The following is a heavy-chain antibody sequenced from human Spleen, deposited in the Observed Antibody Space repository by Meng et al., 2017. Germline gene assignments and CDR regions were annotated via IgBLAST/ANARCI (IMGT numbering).Heavy chain of an antibody. CDR1: GYTFPDYW. Sequence: QVQLVRSGAELKTPGASVKVSCKASGYTFPDYWLHWVRRAPGQGLEWMGRINPKSGDTHYAQRFQGRVTMTGDTSISTAYMELSGLRSDDTAMYYCARDGSSSWSFRGWFDPWGQGTLVTVSS. CDR3: ARDGSSSWSFRGWFDP. D-gene: IGHD6-13*01. V-gene: IGHV1-2*06. J-gene: IGHJ5*02. CDR2: INPKSGDT.